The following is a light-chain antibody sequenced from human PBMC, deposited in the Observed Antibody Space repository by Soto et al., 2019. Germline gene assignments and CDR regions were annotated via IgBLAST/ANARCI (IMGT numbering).Light chain of an antibody. CDR2: EGS. J-gene: IGLJ1*01. Sequence: QSVLAQPASVSGSPGQSITISCTGTSSDVGSYNLVSWYQQHPGKAPKLVIYEGSKRPSGVSSRFSGSKSDNTPSLTISGLQAEDEADYYCCSYAGSGTFVFGTGTKVTVL. V-gene: IGLV2-23*01. CDR1: SSDVGSYNL. CDR3: CSYAGSGTFV.